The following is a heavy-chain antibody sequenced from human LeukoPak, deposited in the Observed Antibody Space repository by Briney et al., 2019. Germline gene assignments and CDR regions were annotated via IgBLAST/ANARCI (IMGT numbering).Heavy chain of an antibody. CDR1: GYTFTSTY. CDR3: GRGGTYYPCIGS. V-gene: IGHV1-18*01. CDR2: ISAYNGKT. D-gene: IGHD1-26*01. Sequence: ASVKVSCKASGYTFTSTYINWVRQAPGQGLEWMGWISAYNGKTNYAQKFQGRVTMTTDSSTSTASMYLASRRSDDPAGVVCGRGGTYYPCIGSWGQGTLVTGFS. J-gene: IGHJ5*02.